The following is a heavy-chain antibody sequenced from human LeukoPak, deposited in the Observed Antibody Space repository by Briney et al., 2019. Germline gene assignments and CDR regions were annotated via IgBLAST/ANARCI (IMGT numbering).Heavy chain of an antibody. D-gene: IGHD6-6*01. Sequence: PSETLSLTCTVSGGSISSYYWSWIRQPAGKGLEWIGRIYTSGSTNYNPSLKSRVTMSVDTSKNQFSLKLSSVTAEDTAVYYCARETISSSYSYMDVWGKGTTVTVSS. CDR2: IYTSGST. CDR3: ARETISSSYSYMDV. V-gene: IGHV4-4*07. CDR1: GGSISSYY. J-gene: IGHJ6*03.